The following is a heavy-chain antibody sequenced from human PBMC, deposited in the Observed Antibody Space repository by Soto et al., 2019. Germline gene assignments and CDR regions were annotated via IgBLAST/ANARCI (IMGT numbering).Heavy chain of an antibody. Sequence: ASVKVSCKASGYTFTSYGISWVRQAPGQGLEWMGWISAYNGNTNYAQKLQGRVTMTTDTSTSTAHMELRSLRSDDTAVYYCIGSTGIAVAGLDYWGQGTLVTVSS. V-gene: IGHV1-18*01. CDR1: GYTFTSYG. CDR2: ISAYNGNT. CDR3: IGSTGIAVAGLDY. J-gene: IGHJ4*02. D-gene: IGHD6-19*01.